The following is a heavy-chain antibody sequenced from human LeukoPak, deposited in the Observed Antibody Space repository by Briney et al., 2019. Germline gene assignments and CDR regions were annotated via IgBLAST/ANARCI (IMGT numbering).Heavy chain of an antibody. V-gene: IGHV1-69*13. J-gene: IGHJ4*02. CDR1: GYTFTSYA. CDR3: AGQQLVPGVVPPLDY. CDR2: IIPIFGTA. D-gene: IGHD6-13*01. Sequence: GASVKVSCKASGYTFTSYAMNWVRQAPGQGLEWMGGIIPIFGTANYAQKFQGRVTITADESTSTAYMELSSLRSEDTAVYYCAGQQLVPGVVPPLDYWGQGTLVTVSS.